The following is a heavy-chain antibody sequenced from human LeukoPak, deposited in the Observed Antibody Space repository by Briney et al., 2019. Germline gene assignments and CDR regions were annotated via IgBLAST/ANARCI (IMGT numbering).Heavy chain of an antibody. CDR3: ARPGYGSGSYYNVWYFDY. D-gene: IGHD3-10*01. CDR2: IYYSGST. CDR1: GGSISSSSYY. V-gene: IGHV4-39*01. Sequence: SETLSLTCTVSGGSISSSSYYWGWIRQPPGKGLEWIGSIYYSGSTYYNPSLKSRVTISVDTSKNQFSLKLSSVTAADTAVYYCARPGYGSGSYYNVWYFDYWGQGTLVTVSS. J-gene: IGHJ4*02.